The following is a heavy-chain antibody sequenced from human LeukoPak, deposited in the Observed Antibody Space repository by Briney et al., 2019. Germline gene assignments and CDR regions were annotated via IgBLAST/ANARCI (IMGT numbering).Heavy chain of an antibody. V-gene: IGHV3-30*02. CDR1: GFTFSSYG. Sequence: GGSLRLSCAASGFTFSSYGMHWVRQAPDKGLEWVAFIRYDGSNKYYADSVKGRFTISRDNSENTLYLQMNSLRAEDTAVYYCAKSIRDYYGSGRTRYYYYGMDVWGQGTTVTVSS. J-gene: IGHJ6*02. D-gene: IGHD3-10*01. CDR3: AKSIRDYYGSGRTRYYYYGMDV. CDR2: IRYDGSNK.